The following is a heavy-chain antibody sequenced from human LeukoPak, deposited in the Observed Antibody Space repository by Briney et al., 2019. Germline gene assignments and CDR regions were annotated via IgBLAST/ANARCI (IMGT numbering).Heavy chain of an antibody. CDR3: ARDSHYCGGDCYNFDY. J-gene: IGHJ4*02. CDR2: ISAYNGNT. V-gene: IGHV1-18*01. Sequence: ASVKVSCKASGYTFTSYGISWVRQAPGQGLEWMGWISAYNGNTNYARKLQGRVTMTTDTSTSTAYMELRSLRSDDTAVYYCARDSHYCGGDCYNFDYWGQGTLVTVSS. D-gene: IGHD2-21*02. CDR1: GYTFTSYG.